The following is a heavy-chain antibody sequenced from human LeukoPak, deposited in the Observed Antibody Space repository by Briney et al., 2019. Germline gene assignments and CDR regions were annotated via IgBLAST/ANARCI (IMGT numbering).Heavy chain of an antibody. V-gene: IGHV1-2*02. CDR2: INVNSGGK. D-gene: IGHD3-22*01. J-gene: IGHJ5*02. CDR1: RDTFIVSY. Sequence: ASVKVSCKTSRDTFIVSYIHWVRQAPGQGLEWMGWINVNSGGKDYAEKFQGRVTMTRDTSISTAYMELSRLRSDDTAVYYCARVWRITMTFDPWGQGTLVTVSS. CDR3: ARVWRITMTFDP.